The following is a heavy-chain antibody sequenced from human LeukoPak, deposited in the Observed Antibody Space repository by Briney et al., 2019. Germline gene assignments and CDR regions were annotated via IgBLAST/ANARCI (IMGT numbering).Heavy chain of an antibody. CDR3: ARCGRGSYDWGKY. D-gene: IGHD1-26*01. CDR1: GGSFSGYY. CDR2: INHSGST. J-gene: IGHJ4*02. Sequence: SETLSLTCAVYGGSFSGYYWSWIRQPPGKGLEWIGEINHSGSTNYNPSLKSRVTISVDTSKNQFSLKLSSVTAEDTAVYYCARCGRGSYDWGKYWGQGTLVTVSS. V-gene: IGHV4-34*01.